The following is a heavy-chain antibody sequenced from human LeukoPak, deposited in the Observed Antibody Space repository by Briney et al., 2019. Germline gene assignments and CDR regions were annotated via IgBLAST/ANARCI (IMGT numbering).Heavy chain of an antibody. CDR1: GGSFSGYY. V-gene: IGHV4-34*01. J-gene: IGHJ4*02. Sequence: SETLSLTCAVYGGSFSGYYWSWIRQPPGKGREWIGEINHSGSTNYNPSLKSRVTISVDTSKNQFSLKLSSVTAADTAVYYCARGPVSRIAAAGTPKFDYWGQGTLVTVSS. CDR2: INHSGST. D-gene: IGHD6-13*01. CDR3: ARGPVSRIAAAGTPKFDY.